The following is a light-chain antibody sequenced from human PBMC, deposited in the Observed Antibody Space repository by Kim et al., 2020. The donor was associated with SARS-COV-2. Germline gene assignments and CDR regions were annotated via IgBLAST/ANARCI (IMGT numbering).Light chain of an antibody. CDR3: ASWDDNLNGWV. V-gene: IGLV1-47*01. CDR1: SSNIGRNY. Sequence: QSMLTQPPSASGTPGQRVTLSCAGGSSNIGRNYVYWFQQFPQTAPKLLIYKNDQRPSGVSDRFSGSKSGTSASLAISELRSEAEADYYCASWDDNLNGWVFGGGTQLTVL. J-gene: IGLJ3*02. CDR2: KND.